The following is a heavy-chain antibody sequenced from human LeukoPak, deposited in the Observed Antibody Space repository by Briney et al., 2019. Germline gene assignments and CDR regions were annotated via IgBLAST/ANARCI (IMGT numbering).Heavy chain of an antibody. CDR2: IYPGDSDT. CDR1: GYSFTSYW. CDR3: ARAYTTYYYDSSGYNHDAFDI. J-gene: IGHJ3*02. D-gene: IGHD3-22*01. Sequence: GESLQISCQGSGYSFTSYWIGWGRPMPGKGGEWMGIIYPGDSDTRYSPSFQGQVTISADKSISTAYLQWSSLKASDTAMYYCARAYTTYYYDSSGYNHDAFDIWGQGTMVTVSS. V-gene: IGHV5-51*01.